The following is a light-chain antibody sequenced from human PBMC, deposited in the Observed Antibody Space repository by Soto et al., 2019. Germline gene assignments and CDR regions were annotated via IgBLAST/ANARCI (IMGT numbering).Light chain of an antibody. CDR1: TGAVTSGHY. CDR3: LLYYGGAHWV. CDR2: DTS. Sequence: QTVVTQEPSLTVSPGGTVTLTCTSNTGAVTSGHYPNWFQQKPGQAPRTLIYDTSNKHSWTPARFSGSLLGGKAALTLSGVQPEDEAEYYCLLYYGGAHWVFGGGTKVTVL. J-gene: IGLJ3*02. V-gene: IGLV7-43*01.